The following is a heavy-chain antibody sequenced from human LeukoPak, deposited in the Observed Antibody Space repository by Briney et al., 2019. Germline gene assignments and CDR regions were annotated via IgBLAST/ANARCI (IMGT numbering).Heavy chain of an antibody. D-gene: IGHD2-2*01. V-gene: IGHV3-30*04. J-gene: IGHJ4*02. CDR2: ISYDGSNK. CDR3: SRDRHCIGSTCYGL. Sequence: PGGSLRLSCAASGFTFSTYAIHWVRQAPGKGLEWVAVISYDGSNKFYADSVKGRFTISRDNSKNTLYLQMNTLRAEDTAVYYCSRDRHCIGSTCYGLWGQGTRVTVSS. CDR1: GFTFSTYA.